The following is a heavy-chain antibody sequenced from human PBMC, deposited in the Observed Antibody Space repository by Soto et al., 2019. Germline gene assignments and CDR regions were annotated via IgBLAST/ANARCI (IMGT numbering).Heavy chain of an antibody. D-gene: IGHD6-13*01. CDR2: INPHGGST. V-gene: IGHV1-46*01. CDR1: VYTFTSHY. Sequence: XSVKVSCKASVYTFTSHYIHWVRQAPGQGLEWMAIINPHGGSTNYAQKFRGRVTLTMDTSTSTVYMEVSSLRSEDAAVYYCARDLAAAGIWGQGTLVTVSS. CDR3: ARDLAAAGI. J-gene: IGHJ4*02.